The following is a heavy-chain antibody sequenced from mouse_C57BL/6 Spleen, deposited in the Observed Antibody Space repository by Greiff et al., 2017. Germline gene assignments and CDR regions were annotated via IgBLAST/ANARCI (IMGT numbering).Heavy chain of an antibody. V-gene: IGHV1-64*01. J-gene: IGHJ2*01. CDR2: IHPNSGST. CDR3: ERNSGGFDY. Sequence: VQLQQPGAELVKPGASVKLSCKASGYTFTSYWMHWVKQRPGQGLEWIGMIHPNSGSTNYNEKFKSKATLTVDKSPSTTYMQLSSLASEDAAVYYCERNSGGFDYWGQGTTLTVSS. CDR1: GYTFTSYW.